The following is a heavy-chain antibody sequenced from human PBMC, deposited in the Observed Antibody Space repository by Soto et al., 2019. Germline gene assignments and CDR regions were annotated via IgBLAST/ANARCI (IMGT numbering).Heavy chain of an antibody. V-gene: IGHV1-3*01. CDR3: ARDPPIYDFWSGNFDY. D-gene: IGHD3-3*01. CDR2: INAGNGNT. CDR1: GYTFTSYA. Sequence: QVQLVQSGAEVKNPGASVKVSCKASGYTFTSYAMHWVRQAPGQRLEWMGWINAGNGNTKYSQKFQGRVTITRDTSASTAYMELSSLRSEDTAVYYCARDPPIYDFWSGNFDYWGQGTLVTVSS. J-gene: IGHJ4*02.